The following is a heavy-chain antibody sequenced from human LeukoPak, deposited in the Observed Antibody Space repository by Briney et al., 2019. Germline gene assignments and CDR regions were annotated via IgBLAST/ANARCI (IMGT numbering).Heavy chain of an antibody. CDR1: GFTFNYAW. CDR3: TTDEDWNYARKDV. CDR2: TVSEIDGGTT. V-gene: IGHV3-15*04. J-gene: IGHJ6*02. Sequence: GGSLRLSCAASGFTFNYAWMSWVRQVPGKGLEWVGQTVSEIDGGTTDYAAPVKGRFTISRDDSKSALYLQMNSLKIEDTAVYYCTTDEDWNYARKDVWGQGATVIVSS. D-gene: IGHD1-7*01.